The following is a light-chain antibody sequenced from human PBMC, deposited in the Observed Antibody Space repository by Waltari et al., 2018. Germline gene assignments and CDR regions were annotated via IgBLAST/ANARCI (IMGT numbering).Light chain of an antibody. J-gene: IGKJ1*01. CDR3: QQSYRTPRT. Sequence: DIQMTQSPSSLSASVGDRVTITCRASQSISSYLDWYQQKPGKAPKLLIYGASSLQGGFPSRFSGSGSGTDFTLTISSLQPEDFATYYCQQSYRTPRTFGQGTKVEIE. CDR1: QSISSY. CDR2: GAS. V-gene: IGKV1-39*01.